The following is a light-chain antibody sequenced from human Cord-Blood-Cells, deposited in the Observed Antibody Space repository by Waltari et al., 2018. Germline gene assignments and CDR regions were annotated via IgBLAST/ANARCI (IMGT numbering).Light chain of an antibody. J-gene: IGLJ3*02. CDR1: SSNIGTNA. V-gene: IGLV1-36*01. CDR2: YDD. Sequence: QSVLTQPPSVSEAPRQRVTISCSGSSSNIGTNAVNWYQQLPGKAPKLLIYYDDLLPSGVSDRFSGSKSGTSASLAISGLQSEDEADYYCAAWDDSLNWVFGGGTKLTVL. CDR3: AAWDDSLNWV.